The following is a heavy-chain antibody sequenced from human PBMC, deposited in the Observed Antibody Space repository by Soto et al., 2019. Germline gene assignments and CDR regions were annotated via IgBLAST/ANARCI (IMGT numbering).Heavy chain of an antibody. Sequence: QVQLVESGGGVVQPGRSLRLSCAASGFTFSSYAMHWVRQAPGKGLEWVAVISYDGSNKYYADSVKGRFTISRDNSKNTLYLQMTSLNAEDTAVYYCASEGRYLYYFDYWGQGTLVTVSS. V-gene: IGHV3-30-3*01. CDR1: GFTFSSYA. CDR2: ISYDGSNK. J-gene: IGHJ4*02. CDR3: ASEGRYLYYFDY. D-gene: IGHD1-26*01.